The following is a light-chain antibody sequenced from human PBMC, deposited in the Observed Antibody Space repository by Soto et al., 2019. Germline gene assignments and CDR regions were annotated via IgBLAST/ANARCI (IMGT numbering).Light chain of an antibody. V-gene: IGLV2-14*01. Sequence: ALTQPASVSGSPGQPITISCTGTSSDVGSFDSVAWYQHNPGKAPKLMIYDVSNRPSGVSSRFSGSKSGNTASLSISGLQTEDEANYYCSSFTTSSTLVFGAGTKVTVL. CDR1: SSDVGSFDS. J-gene: IGLJ1*01. CDR2: DVS. CDR3: SSFTTSSTLV.